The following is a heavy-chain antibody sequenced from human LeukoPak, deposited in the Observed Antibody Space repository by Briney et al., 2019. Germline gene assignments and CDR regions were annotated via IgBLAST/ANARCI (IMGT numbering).Heavy chain of an antibody. CDR2: MNPNSGNT. CDR1: GYTFTSYD. V-gene: IGHV1-8*03. J-gene: IGHJ5*02. D-gene: IGHD6-13*01. CDR3: ARRARPYSSIGEGFDP. Sequence: ASVKVSCKASGYTFTSYDINWVRQATGQGLEWMGWMNPNSGNTGYAQKFQGRVTITRNTSISTAYMELSSLRSEDTAVYYCARRARPYSSIGEGFDPWGQGTLVTVSS.